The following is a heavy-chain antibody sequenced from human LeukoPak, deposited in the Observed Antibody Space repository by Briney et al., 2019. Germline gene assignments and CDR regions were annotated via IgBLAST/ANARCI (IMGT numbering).Heavy chain of an antibody. D-gene: IGHD3-22*01. CDR1: GYTFTDFY. CDR3: ARDDSLPAPYY. CDR2: IIPILGIA. J-gene: IGHJ4*02. V-gene: IGHV1-69*04. Sequence: SVKVSCKASGYTFTDFYIHWVRQAPGQGLEWMGRIIPILGIANYAQKFQGRVTITADKSTSTAYMELSSLRSEDTAVYYCARDDSLPAPYYWGQGTLVTVSS.